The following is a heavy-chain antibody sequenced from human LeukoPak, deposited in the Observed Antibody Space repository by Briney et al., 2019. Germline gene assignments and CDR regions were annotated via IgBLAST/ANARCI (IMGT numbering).Heavy chain of an antibody. Sequence: GGSLRPSCAASGFTFSNACRSWVGQAPGKGREEVGHINGKTDGATTDYDAPVQSRFTISRDDSTNTLFLQINSLKTEDTAVYYCTTGTWIQLWLADYWGQGTLVTVSS. J-gene: IGHJ4*02. V-gene: IGHV3-15*01. CDR1: GFTFSNAC. CDR3: TTGTWIQLWLADY. CDR2: INGKTDGATT. D-gene: IGHD5-18*01.